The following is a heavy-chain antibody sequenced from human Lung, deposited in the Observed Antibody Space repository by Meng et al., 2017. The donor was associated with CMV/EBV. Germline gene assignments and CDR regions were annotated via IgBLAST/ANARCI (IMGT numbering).Heavy chain of an antibody. V-gene: IGHV4-39*01. D-gene: IGHD2-8*01. Sequence: LXCTVSGATISSSSHHWGWIRQSPGRGLEWIGSIYYSGSAHYSPSLRSRVTIFVDTSKSRFSLKLSSVTGADTAVYYCARQGARDIDEVMVPYGEFDYXGQAXLVTVSS. J-gene: IGHJ4*01. CDR1: GATISSSSHH. CDR2: IYYSGSA. CDR3: ARQGARDIDEVMVPYGEFDY.